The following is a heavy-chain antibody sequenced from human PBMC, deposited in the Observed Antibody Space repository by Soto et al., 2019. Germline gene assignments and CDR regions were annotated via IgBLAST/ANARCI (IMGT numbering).Heavy chain of an antibody. J-gene: IGHJ4*02. CDR3: ARGGTLTVFDY. CDR1: GGSISSYF. V-gene: IGHV4-59*01. D-gene: IGHD1-1*01. Sequence: PSETLSLTCTVSGGSISSYFWSWIRQPPGKGLEWIGNIYHSGSTNYNPSLKSRVTISVDTSKNQFSLKLSSVTAADTAVYYCARGGTLTVFDYCGQGTLVPVSS. CDR2: IYHSGST.